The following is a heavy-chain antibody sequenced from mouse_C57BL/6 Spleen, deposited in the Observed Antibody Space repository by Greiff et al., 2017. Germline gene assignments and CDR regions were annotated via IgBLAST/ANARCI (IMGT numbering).Heavy chain of an antibody. V-gene: IGHV1-18*01. CDR3: ARAKYDPFAY. J-gene: IGHJ3*01. CDR2: INPNNGGT. D-gene: IGHD2-3*01. CDR1: GYTFTDYN. Sequence: EVQLQQSGPELVKPGASVKIPCKASGYTFTDYNMDWVKQSHGKSLEWIGDINPNNGGTIYNQKFKGKATLTVDKSSSTAYMDLRSLTSEDTAVYYCARAKYDPFAYWGQGTLVTAAA.